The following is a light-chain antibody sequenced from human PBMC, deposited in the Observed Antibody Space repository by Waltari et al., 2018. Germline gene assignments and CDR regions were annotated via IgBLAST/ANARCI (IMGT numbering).Light chain of an antibody. J-gene: IGKJ1*01. CDR2: GAS. CDR1: QSVSSN. Sequence: EIVMTQSPATLSVSLGERATLSCRARQSVSSNLAWYQQKPGQAPRPLIYGASTRATGIPARFSGSGAGTEFTLTISSLQSEDFAVYDCQQYNNWLWTFGQGTKVEIK. CDR3: QQYNNWLWT. V-gene: IGKV3-15*01.